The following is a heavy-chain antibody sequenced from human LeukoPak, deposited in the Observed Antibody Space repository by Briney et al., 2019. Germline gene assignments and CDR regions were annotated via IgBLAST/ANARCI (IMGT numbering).Heavy chain of an antibody. CDR2: IRSSSSNI. V-gene: IGHV3-21*04. Sequence: GGSLTLSCAASGFPFSSYTMNWVRQAPGKGLEWVSSIRSSSSNIYYADSVKGRFTISRDNSKNTLYLQMNSLRAEDTAVYYCARGGYSYGHVDYWGQGTLVTVSS. CDR3: ARGGYSYGHVDY. J-gene: IGHJ4*02. D-gene: IGHD5-18*01. CDR1: GFPFSSYT.